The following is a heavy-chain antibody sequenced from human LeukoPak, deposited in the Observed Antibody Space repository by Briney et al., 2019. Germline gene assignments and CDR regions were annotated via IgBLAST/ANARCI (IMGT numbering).Heavy chain of an antibody. J-gene: IGHJ4*02. CDR2: IYYSGST. D-gene: IGHD3-10*01. Sequence: SETLSLTCTVSGGSISSYYWSWIRQPPGKGLEWIGSIYYSGSTYYNPSLKSRVTISVDTSKNQFSLKLSSVTAAGTAVYYCARVNGGFGEFFDYWGQGTLVTVSS. CDR1: GGSISSYY. V-gene: IGHV4-59*12. CDR3: ARVNGGFGEFFDY.